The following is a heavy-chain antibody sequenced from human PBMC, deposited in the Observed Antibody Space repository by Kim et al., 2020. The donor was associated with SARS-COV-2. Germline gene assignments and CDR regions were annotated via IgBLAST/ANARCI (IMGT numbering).Heavy chain of an antibody. Sequence: SETLSLTCTVSGGSISTYCWSWLRQPPGKGLEWIAYVYDSGYNNSNPSLKSRVTISVDASKNHFSLKLGSVTAADTAVYYCARHQTGRNWFDPWGQGTLVTVSS. V-gene: IGHV4-59*08. D-gene: IGHD1-1*01. J-gene: IGHJ5*02. CDR1: GGSISTYC. CDR3: ARHQTGRNWFDP. CDR2: VYDSGYN.